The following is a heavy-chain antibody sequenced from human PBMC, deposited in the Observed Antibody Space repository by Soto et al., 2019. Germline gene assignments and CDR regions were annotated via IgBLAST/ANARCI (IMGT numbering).Heavy chain of an antibody. J-gene: IGHJ4*02. CDR1: GGSISSGGYN. CDR3: ARVNPGQGLVKY. V-gene: IGHV4-31*03. Sequence: PSETLSLTCTVSGGSISSGGYNWSWIRQHPVKGLEWIGYIYYSGTTCHNPSLKSRVTISVDASKNQFSLRLTYVTAADTAVYYCARVNPGQGLVKYWGQGTLVTVSS. D-gene: IGHD6-19*01. CDR2: IYYSGTT.